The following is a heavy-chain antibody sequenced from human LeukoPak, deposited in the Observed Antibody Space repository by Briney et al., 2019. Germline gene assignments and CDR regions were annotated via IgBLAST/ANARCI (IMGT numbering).Heavy chain of an antibody. CDR1: GDSISSNY. D-gene: IGHD3-22*01. J-gene: IGHJ4*02. V-gene: IGHV4-59*12. CDR3: ARDWSMITYEY. CDR2: IFYIGTT. Sequence: SETPSLTCTVSGDSISSNYWSWIRQSPGEGLEWIAYIFYIGTTNYSPSLKSRVSISTDTSKNQFSLRLSSVTAADTAVYYCARDWSMITYEYWGRGTLVTVSS.